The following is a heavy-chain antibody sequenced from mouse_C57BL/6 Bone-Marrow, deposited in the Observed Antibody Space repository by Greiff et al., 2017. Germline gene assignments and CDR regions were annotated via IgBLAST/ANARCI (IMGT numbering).Heavy chain of an antibody. D-gene: IGHD1-1*01. V-gene: IGHV10-3*01. Sequence: EVKVVESGGGLVQPKGSLKLSCAASGFTFNTYAMHWVRQAPGKGLEWVARIRSKSSNYATYYADSVKDRFTISRDDSQSMLYLQMNNLKTEYTAMYYCVRGGDYYGSSYGDYWGQGTTLTVSS. CDR1: GFTFNTYA. J-gene: IGHJ2*01. CDR3: VRGGDYYGSSYGDY. CDR2: IRSKSSNYAT.